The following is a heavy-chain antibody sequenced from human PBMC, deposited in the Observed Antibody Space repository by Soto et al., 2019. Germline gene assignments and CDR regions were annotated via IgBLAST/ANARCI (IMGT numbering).Heavy chain of an antibody. J-gene: IGHJ4*02. Sequence: VKVSCKASGCTFTSYAMHWVRQAPGQRLEWMGWINAGNGNTKYSQKFQGRVTITRDTSASTAYMELSSLRSEDTAVYDCARSIVVVTALDDWGQGTLVPVAS. CDR2: INAGNGNT. D-gene: IGHD2-21*02. V-gene: IGHV1-3*01. CDR3: ARSIVVVTALDD. CDR1: GCTFTSYA.